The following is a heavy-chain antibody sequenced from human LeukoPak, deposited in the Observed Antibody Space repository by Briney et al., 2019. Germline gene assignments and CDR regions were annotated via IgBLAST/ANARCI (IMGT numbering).Heavy chain of an antibody. CDR2: IYHSGST. Sequence: PSETLSLTCAVSGGSISSGGYSWSWIRQPPGKGLEWIGYIYHSGSTYYNPSLKSRVTISVDRSKNQFSLKLSSVPAADTAVYYCARGGALYGSGNYYYYYGMDVWGQGTTVTVSS. D-gene: IGHD3-10*01. CDR1: GGSISSGGYS. CDR3: ARGGALYGSGNYYYYYGMDV. V-gene: IGHV4-30-2*01. J-gene: IGHJ6*02.